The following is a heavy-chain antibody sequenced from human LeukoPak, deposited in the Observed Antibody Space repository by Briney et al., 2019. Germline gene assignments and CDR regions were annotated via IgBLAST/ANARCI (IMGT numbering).Heavy chain of an antibody. CDR2: IWYDGGNK. CDR3: ARDGYCSSTSCYGDYYYGMDV. Sequence: SGRSLRLSCAASGFTFSSYGMHWVRQAPGKGLEWVAVIWYDGGNKYYADSVKGRFTISRDNSKNTLYLQMNSLRAEDTAVYYCARDGYCSSTSCYGDYYYGMDVWGQGTTVTVSS. J-gene: IGHJ6*02. D-gene: IGHD2-2*03. V-gene: IGHV3-33*01. CDR1: GFTFSSYG.